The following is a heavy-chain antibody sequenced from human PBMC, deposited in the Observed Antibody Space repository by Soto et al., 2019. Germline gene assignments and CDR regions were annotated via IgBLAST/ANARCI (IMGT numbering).Heavy chain of an antibody. D-gene: IGHD3-22*01. Sequence: GGSLRLSCAASGFTFSDYYMSWIRQAPGKGLEWVSYISSSGSTIYYADSVRGRFTISRDNAKNSLYLQMNSLRAEDTAVYYCARGRTYYYDSSGPGPFDIWGQGTMVTVSS. CDR3: ARGRTYYYDSSGPGPFDI. CDR2: ISSSGSTI. V-gene: IGHV3-11*01. J-gene: IGHJ3*02. CDR1: GFTFSDYY.